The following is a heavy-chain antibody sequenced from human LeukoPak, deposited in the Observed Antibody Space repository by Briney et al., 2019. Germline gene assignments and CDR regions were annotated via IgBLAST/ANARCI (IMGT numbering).Heavy chain of an antibody. Sequence: WASVKVSCKASGGTFSSYAISWVRQAPGQGLEWMGRIIPIFGTANYAQKFQGRVTITADESTSTAYMELSSLRSEDTAVYYCARGPSTAGYFQHWGQGTLVTVSS. D-gene: IGHD6-25*01. CDR3: ARGPSTAGYFQH. CDR1: GGTFSSYA. CDR2: IIPIFGTA. V-gene: IGHV1-69*13. J-gene: IGHJ1*01.